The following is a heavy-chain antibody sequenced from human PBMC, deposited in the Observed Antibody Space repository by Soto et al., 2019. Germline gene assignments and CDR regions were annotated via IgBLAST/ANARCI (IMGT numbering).Heavy chain of an antibody. CDR3: AKHSRETTTCCGED. D-gene: IGHD2-2*01. V-gene: IGHV3-23*01. CDR1: GFTFRDYA. Sequence: LSSAASGFTFRDYAMSCVLQAPGRGLEWVSGVSNSGSSTYYADSVKGRFTISRDNSKNTLYLQMNSLRAEDTAVYYCAKHSRETTTCCGEDWGQGTRVTVSS. J-gene: IGHJ4*02. CDR2: VSNSGSST.